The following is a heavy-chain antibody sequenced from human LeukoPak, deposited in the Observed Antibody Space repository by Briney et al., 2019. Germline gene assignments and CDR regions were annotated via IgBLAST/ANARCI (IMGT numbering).Heavy chain of an antibody. CDR3: AIWDSNSAIDY. CDR2: INHSGST. D-gene: IGHD1-26*01. CDR1: GYSISSGYY. J-gene: IGHJ4*02. V-gene: IGHV4-34*01. Sequence: SETLSLTCAVSGYSISSGYYWSWIRQPPGKGLEWIGEINHSGSTNYNPSLKSRVTISVDTSKNQFSLKLSSVTAADTAVYYCAIWDSNSAIDYWGQGTLVTVSS.